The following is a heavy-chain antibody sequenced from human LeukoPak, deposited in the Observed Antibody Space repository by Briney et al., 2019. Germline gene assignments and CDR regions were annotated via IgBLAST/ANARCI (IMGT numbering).Heavy chain of an antibody. D-gene: IGHD3-10*01. J-gene: IGHJ5*02. V-gene: IGHV1-69*05. CDR2: IIPIFGTA. Sequence: ASVKVSCKASGGTFSSYAISWVRQAPGQGLEWMGGIIPIFGTANYAQKFQGRVTITTDESTSTAYMELSSLRSEDTAVYYCARAIWFGEPYNWFDPWGQGTLVTVSS. CDR3: ARAIWFGEPYNWFDP. CDR1: GGTFSSYA.